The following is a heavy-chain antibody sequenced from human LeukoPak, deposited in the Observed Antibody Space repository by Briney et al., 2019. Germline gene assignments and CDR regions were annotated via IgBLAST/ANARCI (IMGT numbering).Heavy chain of an antibody. V-gene: IGHV4-61*01. Sequence: SETLSLTCDVSGVSINTCCYYWTWIRQPPGKGLEWIGYKYYSGSTRYNSSLRSRLTISLDSSKNQFSLRLTSVTAADTAVYYCARDRSYGFDFDSWGPGTLVIVSS. CDR3: ARDRSYGFDFDS. CDR1: GVSINTCCYY. J-gene: IGHJ4*02. CDR2: KYYSGST. D-gene: IGHD5-18*01.